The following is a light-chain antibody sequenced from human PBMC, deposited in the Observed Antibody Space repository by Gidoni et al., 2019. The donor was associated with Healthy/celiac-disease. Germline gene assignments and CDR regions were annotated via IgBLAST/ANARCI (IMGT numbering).Light chain of an antibody. CDR3: QSYDSSLSGYGV. Sequence: QSVLTQPPSVSGAPGQRVTISCTGSSSNIGAGYDVHWYQQLPGTAPKLLIYGHSNRPSGVPDRFSGSKSGTSASLAITGLQAEDEADYYCQSYDSSLSGYGVFGGGTKLTVL. CDR2: GHS. CDR1: SSNIGAGYD. J-gene: IGLJ2*01. V-gene: IGLV1-40*01.